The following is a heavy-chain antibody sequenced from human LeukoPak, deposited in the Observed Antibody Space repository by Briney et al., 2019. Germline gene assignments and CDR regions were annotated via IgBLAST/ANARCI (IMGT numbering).Heavy chain of an antibody. CDR1: GYTFTGYY. D-gene: IGHD3-22*01. CDR2: INPNSGGT. V-gene: IGHV1-2*02. J-gene: IGHJ4*02. CDR3: ARGRSYYDSRELDY. Sequence: ASVKVSFEASGYTFTGYYMHWVRQAPGQGLEWMGWINPNSGGTNYAQKFQGRVTMTRDTSISTAYMELSRLRSDDTAVYYCARGRSYYDSRELDYWGQGTLVTVSS.